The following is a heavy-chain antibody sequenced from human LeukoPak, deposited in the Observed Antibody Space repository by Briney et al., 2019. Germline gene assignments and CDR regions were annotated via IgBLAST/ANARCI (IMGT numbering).Heavy chain of an antibody. CDR3: ARASSHGSFDY. CDR2: ISSSSSTI. D-gene: IGHD5-18*01. V-gene: IGHV3-48*01. CDR1: GFTFSSYS. J-gene: IGHJ4*02. Sequence: GGSLRLSCAASGFTFSSYSMNWVRQAPGKGLEWVSYISSSSSTIYYADSVKGRFTISRDNAKNSLYLQMNSLRAEDTAVYYCARASSHGSFDYWGQGTLVTVSS.